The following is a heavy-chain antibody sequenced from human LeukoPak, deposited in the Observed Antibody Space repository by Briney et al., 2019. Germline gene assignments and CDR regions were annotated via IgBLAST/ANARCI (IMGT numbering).Heavy chain of an antibody. D-gene: IGHD3-22*01. J-gene: IGHJ4*02. CDR3: TGDYYNGSRYSDY. Sequence: GGSLRLSCTASGFTFGDYAMSWVRQAPGKGLEWVGSIRSKPYGGTTEYAASVKGRFTISRDDSKSIAYLQMNSLKTEDTALYYCTGDYYNGSRYSDYRGQGTLVTVSS. V-gene: IGHV3-49*04. CDR1: GFTFGDYA. CDR2: IRSKPYGGTT.